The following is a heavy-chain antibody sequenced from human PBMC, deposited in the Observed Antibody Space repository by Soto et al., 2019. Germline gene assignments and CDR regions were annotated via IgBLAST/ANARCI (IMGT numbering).Heavy chain of an antibody. V-gene: IGHV1-18*01. CDR3: ARELTGYYYYYGMDV. J-gene: IGHJ6*02. D-gene: IGHD7-27*01. CDR1: GYTFTRYG. Sequence: QVQLVQSGAEVKKPGASVKVSCKASGYTFTRYGISWVRQAPGQGLEWMGWISAYNGNTNYAQKLQGRVTMTTDSSTSTAYMELRSLRSDYTALNYCARELTGYYYYYGMDVWGQGTTVTVS. CDR2: ISAYNGNT.